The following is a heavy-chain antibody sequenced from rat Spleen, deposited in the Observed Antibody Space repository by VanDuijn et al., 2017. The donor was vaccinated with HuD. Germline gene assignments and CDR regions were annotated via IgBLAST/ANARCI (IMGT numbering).Heavy chain of an antibody. CDR1: DFTFSHYY. CDR3: ARHGWGYGVMDA. D-gene: IGHD4-3*01. J-gene: IGHJ4*01. V-gene: IGHV5-25*01. Sequence: EVQLVESGGGLVQPGRSMKLSCAASDFTFSHYYMAWVRQAPTKGLEWVASISTGGGNTYYRDSVKGRFIISRDNANRTLHLQMDNRRSEDTATYYCARHGWGYGVMDAWGQGASVTVSS. CDR2: ISTGGGNT.